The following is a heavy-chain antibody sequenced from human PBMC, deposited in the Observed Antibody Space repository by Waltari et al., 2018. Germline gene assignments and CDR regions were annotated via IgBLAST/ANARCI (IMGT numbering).Heavy chain of an antibody. Sequence: QVQLQQWGAGLLKPSETLSLTCAVYGGSFSGYYWSWIRQPPGKGLEWIGEINHSGSTNYTPSLKSRVTISVDTSKNQFSLKLSSVTAADTAVYYCARYGGKSYYYYMDVWGKGTTVTVSS. V-gene: IGHV4-34*01. CDR1: GGSFSGYY. D-gene: IGHD2-15*01. CDR2: INHSGST. CDR3: ARYGGKSYYYYMDV. J-gene: IGHJ6*03.